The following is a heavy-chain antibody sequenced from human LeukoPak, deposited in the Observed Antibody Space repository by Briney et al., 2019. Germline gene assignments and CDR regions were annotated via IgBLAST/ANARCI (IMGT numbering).Heavy chain of an antibody. Sequence: SETLSLTCGVSGGSISGTNWWSWVRQPPGQGLEWIGEISLAGQTNYNPSLNGRVTMSLDKSSNQLSLHMTSVTAADTATYYCSRESGPFCPFGYWGQGTLVIVSS. CDR2: ISLAGQT. V-gene: IGHV4/OR15-8*02. D-gene: IGHD1-26*01. J-gene: IGHJ4*02. CDR3: SRESGPFCPFGY. CDR1: GGSISGTNW.